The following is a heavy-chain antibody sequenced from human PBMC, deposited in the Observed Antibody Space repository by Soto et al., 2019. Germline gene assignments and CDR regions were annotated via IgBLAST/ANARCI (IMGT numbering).Heavy chain of an antibody. Sequence: QVQLVESGGGVVQPGRSLRLSCAASGFTFSSYAMHWVRQAPGKGLEWVAVISYDGSNKYYADSVKGRFTISRDNSKNTLYPQMNSLRAEDTAVYYCARSIAAAGYFDYWGQGTLVTVSS. D-gene: IGHD6-13*01. CDR1: GFTFSSYA. CDR3: ARSIAAAGYFDY. V-gene: IGHV3-30-3*01. J-gene: IGHJ4*02. CDR2: ISYDGSNK.